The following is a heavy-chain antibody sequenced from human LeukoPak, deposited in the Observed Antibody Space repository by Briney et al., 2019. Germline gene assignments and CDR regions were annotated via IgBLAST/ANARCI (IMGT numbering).Heavy chain of an antibody. CDR3: ARDLIAAAEKKTYYYGMDV. Sequence: GGSLRLSCAASGFTFSTYETNWVRQAPGKGLEWVSCISSSGSTIYYADSVKGRFTISRDNAKNSLYLQMNSLRAEDTAVYYCARDLIAAAEKKTYYYGMDVWGQGTTVTVSS. CDR1: GFTFSTYE. V-gene: IGHV3-48*03. J-gene: IGHJ6*02. D-gene: IGHD6-13*01. CDR2: ISSSGSTI.